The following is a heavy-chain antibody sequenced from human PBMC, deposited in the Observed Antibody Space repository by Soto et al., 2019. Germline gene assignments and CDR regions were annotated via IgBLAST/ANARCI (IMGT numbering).Heavy chain of an antibody. V-gene: IGHV1-24*01. J-gene: IGHJ3*02. CDR2: FDPEDGET. CDR1: GYTLTELS. CDR3: ATDFWSGSGAFDI. Sequence: GASVQVSCKVSGYTLTELSMHWVRQAPGKGLEWMGGFDPEDGETIYAQKFQGRVTMTEDTSTDTAYMELSSLRFEDTAVYYCATDFWSGSGAFDIWGQGTMVTVSS. D-gene: IGHD3-3*01.